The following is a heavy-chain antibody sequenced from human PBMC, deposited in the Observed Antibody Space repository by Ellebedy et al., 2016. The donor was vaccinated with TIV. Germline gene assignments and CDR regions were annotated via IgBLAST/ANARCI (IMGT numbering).Heavy chain of an antibody. D-gene: IGHD6-19*01. V-gene: IGHV3-9*01. CDR2: ISWNSGSI. CDR1: GFTFDDYA. Sequence: SLKISCAASGFTFDDYAMHWVRQAPGKGLEWVSGISWNSGSIGYADSVKGRFTISRDNAKNSLYLQMNSLRAEDTALYYCAKDMGAVAGDWGQGTLVTVSS. CDR3: AKDMGAVAGD. J-gene: IGHJ4*02.